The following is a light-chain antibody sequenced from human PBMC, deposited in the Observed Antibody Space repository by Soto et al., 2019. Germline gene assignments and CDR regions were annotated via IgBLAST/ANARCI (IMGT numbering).Light chain of an antibody. CDR2: WAS. CDR3: QQYYSTPLT. CDR1: QSILYSSNNKNY. Sequence: DIVMTQSPDSLAVSLGERAIINCKSSQSILYSSNNKNYLAWYQQRPGQPPKLLIYWASTRESGVPDRFSGSGSGTDFTLTISSLQAEEVAVYYCQQYYSTPLTFGQGTKLEIK. J-gene: IGKJ2*01. V-gene: IGKV4-1*01.